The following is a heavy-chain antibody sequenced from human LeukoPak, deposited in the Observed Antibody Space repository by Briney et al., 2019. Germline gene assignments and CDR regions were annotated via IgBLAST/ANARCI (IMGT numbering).Heavy chain of an antibody. CDR3: ARDIVVVPAAEYYFDY. CDR1: GFTFSSYI. V-gene: IGHV3-21*01. CDR2: ISSSSSYI. Sequence: GGSLRLSCAASGFTFSSYIMNWVRQAPGKGLEWVSSISSSSSYIYYADSVKGRFTISRDNAKNSLYLQMDSLRAEDTAVYYCARDIVVVPAAEYYFDYWGQGTLVTVSS. J-gene: IGHJ4*02. D-gene: IGHD2-2*01.